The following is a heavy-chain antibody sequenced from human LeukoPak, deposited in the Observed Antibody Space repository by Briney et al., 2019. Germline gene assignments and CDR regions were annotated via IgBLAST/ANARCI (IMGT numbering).Heavy chain of an antibody. D-gene: IGHD4-11*01. J-gene: IGHJ4*02. Sequence: PSETLSLTCTVSGGSISSYYWSWIRQPPGKGLEWIGYIYYSGSTNYNPSLKSRVTISVDTSKNQFSLKLSSVTAADTAVYYSASTMTTPNIFDYWGQGTLVTVSS. CDR1: GGSISSYY. CDR3: ASTMTTPNIFDY. CDR2: IYYSGST. V-gene: IGHV4-59*01.